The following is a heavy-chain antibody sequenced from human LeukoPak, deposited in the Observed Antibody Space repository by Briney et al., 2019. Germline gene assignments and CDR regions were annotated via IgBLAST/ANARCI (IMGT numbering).Heavy chain of an antibody. Sequence: PGESLKISCKGSGYSFPSYWIGWVRQMPGKGLEWMGIIYPGDSDTRKSPSLQGQVTISVDKSTSTAYLQWSSLKASDTAMYYCARRLSLTRDGYNHFDYWGQGTLVTVSS. J-gene: IGHJ4*02. D-gene: IGHD5-24*01. V-gene: IGHV5-51*01. CDR2: IYPGDSDT. CDR1: GYSFPSYW. CDR3: ARRLSLTRDGYNHFDY.